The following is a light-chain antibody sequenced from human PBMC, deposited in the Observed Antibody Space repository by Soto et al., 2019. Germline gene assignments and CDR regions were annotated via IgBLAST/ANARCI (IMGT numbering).Light chain of an antibody. Sequence: DIVMTQSPLSLPVTPGEPASISCRSSQSLLHSNGYNYLDWYLQKPGQSPQLLIYLGSNRASGVPDRFIGSGSGTDFTLKISRVEAADVGVYYCMQALQTPPTFGQGTKLEIK. V-gene: IGKV2-28*01. J-gene: IGKJ2*01. CDR3: MQALQTPPT. CDR2: LGS. CDR1: QSLLHSNGYNY.